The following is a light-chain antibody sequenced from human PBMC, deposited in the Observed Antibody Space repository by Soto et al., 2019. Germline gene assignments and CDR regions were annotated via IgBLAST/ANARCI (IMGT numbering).Light chain of an antibody. CDR1: QTISSW. V-gene: IGKV1-5*03. Sequence: DSEITQSPSTLSVSVGDRVTITCRASQTISSWLAWYQQKPGKAPKLLIYKASTLKSGVPSRFSGSGSGTEFTLTISSLQPDDFATYYCQHYNSYSEAFGQGTQV. CDR3: QHYNSYSEA. J-gene: IGKJ1*01. CDR2: KAS.